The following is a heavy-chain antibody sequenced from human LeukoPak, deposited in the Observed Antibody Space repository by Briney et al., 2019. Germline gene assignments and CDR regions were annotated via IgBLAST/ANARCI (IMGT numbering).Heavy chain of an antibody. CDR1: GFTFSSYT. Sequence: GGSLRLSCAASGFTFSSYTMNWVRQAPGKGLEWVSSISSSSSYIYYADSVKGRFTISRDNARNSLYLQMNSLRAEDTAIYYCARHAGTTVTPIDYWGQGTLVTVSS. D-gene: IGHD4-17*01. V-gene: IGHV3-21*01. CDR3: ARHAGTTVTPIDY. J-gene: IGHJ4*02. CDR2: ISSSSSYI.